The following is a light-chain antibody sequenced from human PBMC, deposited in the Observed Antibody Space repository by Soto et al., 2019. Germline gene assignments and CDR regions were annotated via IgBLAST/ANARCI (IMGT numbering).Light chain of an antibody. CDR1: SSNIGAGYG. V-gene: IGLV1-40*01. CDR2: VSG. CDR3: QSYDHSLRGGV. J-gene: IGLJ7*01. Sequence: QSVLTQPPSVSGAPGQGVTILCTWSSSNIGAGYGVNWYKQLPGTAPKLVIYVSGNLPSGVTDRFSGSKSGSSASLAIPGLQDEDEADYYCQSYDHSLRGGVFGAGTQLTVL.